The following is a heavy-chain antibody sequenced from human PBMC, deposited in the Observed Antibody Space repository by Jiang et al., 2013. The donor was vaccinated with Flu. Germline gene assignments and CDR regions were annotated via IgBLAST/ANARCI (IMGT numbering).Heavy chain of an antibody. D-gene: IGHD2-21*02. Sequence: GSGLVKPSETLSLTCTVSSGSISSHYWSWIRQPPGKGLEWIGYIHNSGTTNYNPSLKSRVTISIDTSTNQFSLKLISVTAPDTAVYYCARSYCGGDCYSMFGYSYYGMGVWGPRDHGHRLL. CDR2: IHNSGTT. V-gene: IGHV4-59*08. J-gene: IGHJ6*01. CDR1: SGSISSHY. CDR3: ARSYCGGDCYSMFGYSYYGMGV.